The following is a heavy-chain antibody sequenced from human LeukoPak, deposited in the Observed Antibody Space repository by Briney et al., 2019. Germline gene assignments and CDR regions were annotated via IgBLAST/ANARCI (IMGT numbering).Heavy chain of an antibody. J-gene: IGHJ4*02. V-gene: IGHV3-48*03. CDR2: ISSGGSTT. CDR1: GFTFSSYE. D-gene: IGHD3-10*01. CDR3: ARSLWFGDSNLDY. Sequence: GASLRLSCAASGFTFSSYEVNCVRQAPGKGREWVSYISSGGSTTYYAESVKGRFTISRDNAKNSLYLQMSSLRAEDMAMYYCARSLWFGDSNLDYWGQGTLVTVSS.